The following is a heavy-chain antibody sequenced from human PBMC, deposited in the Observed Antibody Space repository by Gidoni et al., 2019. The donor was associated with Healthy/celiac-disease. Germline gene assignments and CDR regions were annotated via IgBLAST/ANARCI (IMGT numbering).Heavy chain of an antibody. CDR3: ASISIPWVVAANYGMDV. V-gene: IGHV4-34*01. J-gene: IGHJ6*02. CDR1: GGSFSGYY. CDR2: INHSGST. Sequence: QVQLQQWGAGLLKPSETLSLTCAVYGGSFSGYYWSWIRQPPGKGLEWIGEINHSGSTNYNPSLKSRVTISVDTSKNQFSLKLSSVTAADTAVYYCASISIPWVVAANYGMDVWGQGTTVTVSS. D-gene: IGHD2-15*01.